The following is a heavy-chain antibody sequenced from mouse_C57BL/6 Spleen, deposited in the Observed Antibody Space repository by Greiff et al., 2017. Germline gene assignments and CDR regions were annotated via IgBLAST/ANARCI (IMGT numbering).Heavy chain of an antibody. J-gene: IGHJ2*01. Sequence: QVQLQQPGAELVMPGASVKLSCKASGYTFTSYWMHWVKQRPGQGLEWIARIYPGSGNTYYNEKFKGKATLTAEKSSSSAYMQLSSLTSEDAAVYFLARGAIYFGNLGYFDYWGQGTTLTVSS. CDR1: GYTFTSYW. V-gene: IGHV1-76*01. CDR3: ARGAIYFGNLGYFDY. CDR2: IYPGSGNT. D-gene: IGHD2-1*01.